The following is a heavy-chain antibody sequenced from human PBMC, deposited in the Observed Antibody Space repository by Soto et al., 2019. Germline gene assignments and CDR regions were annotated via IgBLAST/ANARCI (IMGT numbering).Heavy chain of an antibody. CDR3: ARRGYSGYEIDY. V-gene: IGHV3-23*01. J-gene: IGHJ4*02. Sequence: LSLSCAASGFTFSSYAMSWVRQAPGKGLEWVSAIRATRGSGSDTWYAGSVKGRFTISRDNSRNTLYLQMNSLRAEDMAVYYCARRGYSGYEIDYWGQGTLVTVSS. D-gene: IGHD5-12*01. CDR2: IRATRGSGSDT. CDR1: GFTFSSYA.